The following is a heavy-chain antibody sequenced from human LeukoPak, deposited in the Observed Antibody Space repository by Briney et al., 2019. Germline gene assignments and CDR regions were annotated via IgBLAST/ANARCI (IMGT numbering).Heavy chain of an antibody. CDR1: GYTLSSSY. J-gene: IGHJ4*02. Sequence: AXVKVSCKASGYTLSSSYMDWVRQAPGEGVEWMGVVNPSDNSRTYAQKFQGRVTMTRDSSTSTVYMELSSLRSDDTAVYYCARGDIDHWGQGTLVTVSS. CDR3: ARGDIDH. CDR2: VNPSDNSR. V-gene: IGHV1-46*01.